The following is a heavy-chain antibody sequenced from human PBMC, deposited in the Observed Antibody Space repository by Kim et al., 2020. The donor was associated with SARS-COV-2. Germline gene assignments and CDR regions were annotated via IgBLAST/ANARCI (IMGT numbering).Heavy chain of an antibody. V-gene: IGHV3-53*01. J-gene: IGHJ2*01. Sequence: TYYADSVKGRFTISRDNSKNTLYRQMNSLRAEDTAVYYCARRLGGYLSLWGRGTLVTVSS. CDR3: ARRLGGYLSL. CDR2: T. D-gene: IGHD3-22*01.